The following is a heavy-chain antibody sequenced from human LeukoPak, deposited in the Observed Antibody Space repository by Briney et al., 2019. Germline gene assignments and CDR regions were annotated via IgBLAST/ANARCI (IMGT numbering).Heavy chain of an antibody. V-gene: IGHV5-10-1*01. CDR3: ARRQLPDAFDI. CDR2: IDPNDSDT. D-gene: IGHD2-2*01. CDR1: GFNFPSFW. Sequence: GASLRISCQASGFNFPSFWISWVRQLPGKGLEWIGRIDPNDSDTNYRPAFQGHVTISVDKSITTAYLQWSSLKASDTAIYYCARRQLPDAFDIWGQGTMVTVSS. J-gene: IGHJ3*02.